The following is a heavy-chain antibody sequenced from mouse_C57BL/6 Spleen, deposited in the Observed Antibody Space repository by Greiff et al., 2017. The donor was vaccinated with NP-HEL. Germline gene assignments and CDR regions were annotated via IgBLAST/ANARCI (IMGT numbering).Heavy chain of an antibody. J-gene: IGHJ1*03. CDR3: TREAITTARGYFDV. CDR1: GFTFSSYA. D-gene: IGHD1-2*01. Sequence: EVKLMESGEGLVKPGGSLKLSCAASGFTFSSYAMSWVRQTPEKRLEWVAYISSGGDYIYYADTVKGRYTISRDNARNTLYLQMSSLKSEDTAMYYCTREAITTARGYFDVWGTGTTVTVSS. V-gene: IGHV5-9-1*02. CDR2: ISSGGDYI.